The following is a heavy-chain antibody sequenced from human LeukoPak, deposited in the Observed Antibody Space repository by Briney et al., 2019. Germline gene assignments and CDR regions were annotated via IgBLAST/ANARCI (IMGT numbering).Heavy chain of an antibody. Sequence: SETLSLTCAVSGYSHSSGYYWGWIRQPPGKGLGWVGSIYHSGSTYYNPSLKSRVTISVDTSKNQFSLRLSSVTGADTAVYYCAGSHLGGVLSAFDIWGQGAMVTVSS. CDR1: GYSHSSGYY. D-gene: IGHD3-16*01. CDR2: IYHSGST. V-gene: IGHV4-38-2*01. CDR3: AGSHLGGVLSAFDI. J-gene: IGHJ3*02.